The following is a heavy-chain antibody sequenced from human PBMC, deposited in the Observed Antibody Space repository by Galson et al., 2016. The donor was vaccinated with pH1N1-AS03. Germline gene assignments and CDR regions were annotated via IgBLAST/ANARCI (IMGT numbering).Heavy chain of an antibody. D-gene: IGHD1-26*01. V-gene: IGHV3-30*02. J-gene: IGHJ4*02. Sequence: SLRLSCAASGFTFNRYGMHWVRQAPGKGLEWLSFLPYDGSNKFYADSVKGRFTISRDNSKNTLYLQMNSLRAEDTAVYYCAKDKDSYYGPDYWGQGTLVTVSS. CDR1: GFTFNRYG. CDR2: LPYDGSNK. CDR3: AKDKDSYYGPDY.